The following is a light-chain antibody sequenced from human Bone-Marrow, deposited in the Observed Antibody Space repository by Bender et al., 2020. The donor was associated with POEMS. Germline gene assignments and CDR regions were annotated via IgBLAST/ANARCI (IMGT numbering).Light chain of an antibody. CDR2: EVT. CDR1: SSDVGGYEY. Sequence: QSALTQPPSASGSPGQSVTISCTGTSSDVGGYEYVSWYQQHPGKAPKLMAFEVTQRPSGVPNRFSGSKSGSTAFLTVSGLQAEDEAEYYCSSYAGSNNLVFGGGAKLTVL. V-gene: IGLV2-8*01. J-gene: IGLJ2*01. CDR3: SSYAGSNNLV.